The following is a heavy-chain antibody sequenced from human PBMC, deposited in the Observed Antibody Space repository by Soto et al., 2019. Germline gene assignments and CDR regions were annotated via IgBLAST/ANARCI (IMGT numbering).Heavy chain of an antibody. J-gene: IGHJ5*02. CDR1: GGSFSGYY. CDR2: INHSGST. V-gene: IGHV4-34*01. Sequence: QVQLQQWGAGLLKPSETLSLTCAVYGGSFSGYYWSWIRQPPGKGLEWIGEINHSGSTNYNPSLKRRVTISVDTSKNQFSLKLSSVTAADTAVYYCAVLNGFDPWGQGTLVTVSS. CDR3: AVLNGFDP.